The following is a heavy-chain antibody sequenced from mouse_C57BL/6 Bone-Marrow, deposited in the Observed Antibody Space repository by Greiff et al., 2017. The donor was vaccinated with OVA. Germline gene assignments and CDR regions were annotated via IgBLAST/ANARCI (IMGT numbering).Heavy chain of an antibody. CDR2: IDPENGDT. CDR3: SLIDY. Sequence: VQLQQSGAELVRPGASVKLSCTASGFNIKDDYMHWVKQRPEQGLEWIGWIDPENGDTEYASKFQGKATITADTTSNTAYLQLSSLTTDDTAGYYCSLIDYWGQGTTLTVSA. J-gene: IGHJ2*01. D-gene: IGHD6-1*01. V-gene: IGHV14-4*01. CDR1: GFNIKDDY.